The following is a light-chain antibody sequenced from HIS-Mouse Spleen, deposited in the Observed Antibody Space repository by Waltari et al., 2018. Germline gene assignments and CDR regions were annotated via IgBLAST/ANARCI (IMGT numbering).Light chain of an antibody. CDR1: NIGRKS. CDR3: QVWDSSSDHYV. Sequence: SYVLTQPPSVSVAPGKTARITCGGNNIGRKSVHWYQKKPGQAPVLVVYEYSDRRTGIPGQFSGSNSGNTATLTCSRVEAGDEADYYCQVWDSSSDHYVFGTGTKVTVL. J-gene: IGLJ1*01. V-gene: IGLV3-21*03. CDR2: EYS.